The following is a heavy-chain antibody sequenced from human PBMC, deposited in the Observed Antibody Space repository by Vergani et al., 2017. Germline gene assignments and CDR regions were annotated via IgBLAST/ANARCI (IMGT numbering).Heavy chain of an antibody. D-gene: IGHD3-22*01. CDR3: AGGITMIVVVTDYYMDV. CDR2: IYYSGST. CDR1: GGPISSGGYY. J-gene: IGHJ6*03. Sequence: QVQLQESGPGLVKPSQTLSLTCTVSGGPISSGGYYWSWIRQHPGKGLEWIGYIYYSGSTYYNPSLKSRVTISVDTSKNQFSLKLSSVTAADTAVYYCAGGITMIVVVTDYYMDVWGKGTTVTVSS. V-gene: IGHV4-31*03.